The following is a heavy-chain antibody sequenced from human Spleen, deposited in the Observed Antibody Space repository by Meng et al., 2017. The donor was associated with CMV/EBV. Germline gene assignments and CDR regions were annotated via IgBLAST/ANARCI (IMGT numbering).Heavy chain of an antibody. CDR3: ARWGGYHLDY. D-gene: IGHD3-16*02. Sequence: GESLKISCAASGFTFSSCELSWVRQAPGKGLEWVSSISSSTTYTFYADSVKGRFTISRDTAKNSLYLQMNSLRAEDTAVYYCARWGGYHLDYWGQGTLVTVSS. J-gene: IGHJ4*02. CDR2: ISSSTTYT. V-gene: IGHV3-21*01. CDR1: GFTFSSCE.